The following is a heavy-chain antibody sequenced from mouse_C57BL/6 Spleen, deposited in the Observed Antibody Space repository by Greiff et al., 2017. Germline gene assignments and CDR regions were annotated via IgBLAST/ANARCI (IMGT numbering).Heavy chain of an antibody. Sequence: QVQLKESGPGLVQPSQSLSITCTVSGFSLTSYGVHWVRQSPGKGLEWLGVIWSGGSTDYNAAFISRLSISKDNSKSQVFFKMNSLQADDTAIYYCARRYYGNEAWFAYWGQGTLVTVSA. CDR1: GFSLTSYG. J-gene: IGHJ3*01. V-gene: IGHV2-2*01. CDR3: ARRYYGNEAWFAY. CDR2: IWSGGST. D-gene: IGHD2-1*01.